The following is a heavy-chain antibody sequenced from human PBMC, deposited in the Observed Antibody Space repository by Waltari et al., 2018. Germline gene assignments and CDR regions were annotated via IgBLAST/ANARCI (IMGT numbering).Heavy chain of an antibody. J-gene: IGHJ4*02. CDR3: ARAPRYCGGDCYFFDY. CDR1: GFTFSSYA. V-gene: IGHV3-30-3*01. D-gene: IGHD2-21*01. Sequence: QVQLVESGGGVVQPGRSLRLSCAASGFTFSSYAMHWVRQAQGKGLEWVAVISYDGSNKYYADSVKGRFTISRDNSKNTLYLQMNSLRAEDTAVYYCARAPRYCGGDCYFFDYWGQGTLVTVSS. CDR2: ISYDGSNK.